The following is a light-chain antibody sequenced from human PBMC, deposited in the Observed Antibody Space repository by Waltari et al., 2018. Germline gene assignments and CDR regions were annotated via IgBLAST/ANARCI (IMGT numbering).Light chain of an antibody. V-gene: IGLV2-8*01. Sequence: QSALTQPPSASGSPGQSVTISCTGTSSDVGAYDHVSWYQQHPHKAPKPLIYEVNSRPQGVPECFLGTKSGNTASLTVSGLQADDEAHYYCVSHGGANNFWVFGGGTMLTVL. CDR3: VSHGGANNFWV. J-gene: IGLJ3*02. CDR2: EVN. CDR1: SSDVGAYDH.